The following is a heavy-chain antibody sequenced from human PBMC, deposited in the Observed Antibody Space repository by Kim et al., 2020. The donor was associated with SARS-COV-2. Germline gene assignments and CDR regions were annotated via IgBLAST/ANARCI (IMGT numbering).Heavy chain of an antibody. CDR3: ARGGYSYGGDAFDI. D-gene: IGHD5-18*01. Sequence: QKYQGRVTITADEATSTAYMELSSLRSEDTDVYYCARGGYSYGGDAFDIWGQGTMVTVSS. J-gene: IGHJ3*02. V-gene: IGHV1-69*01.